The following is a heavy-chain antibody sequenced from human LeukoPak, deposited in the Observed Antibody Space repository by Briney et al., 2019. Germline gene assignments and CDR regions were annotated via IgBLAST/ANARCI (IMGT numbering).Heavy chain of an antibody. V-gene: IGHV3-23*01. D-gene: IGHD2-15*01. CDR3: AKDGGDIVVVVAADGINWFDP. CDR2: ISGSGGST. CDR1: GFTFSSYA. J-gene: IGHJ5*02. Sequence: GGSLRLSCAATGFTFSSYAMSSVRQARGKGVEWVSAISGSGGSTHYADSVKGRFTISRDNSKNTLYLQMNSLRAEDTAVYYCAKDGGDIVVVVAADGINWFDPWGQGTLVTVSS.